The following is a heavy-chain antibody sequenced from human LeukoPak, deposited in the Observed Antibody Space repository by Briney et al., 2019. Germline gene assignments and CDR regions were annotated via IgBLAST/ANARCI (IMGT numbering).Heavy chain of an antibody. Sequence: QSGGSLRLSCAASGLIFTNYFMSWVRQAPGKGLEWVASIKHDGSEKYYVDSVRGRFTISRDNTMNSLYLQMSSLRAEDTAVYYCATDRGWRTSGYYLYYFEYWGQGTLVTYSS. V-gene: IGHV3-7*01. CDR1: GLIFTNYF. CDR2: IKHDGSEK. J-gene: IGHJ4*02. CDR3: ATDRGWRTSGYYLYYFEY. D-gene: IGHD3-3*01.